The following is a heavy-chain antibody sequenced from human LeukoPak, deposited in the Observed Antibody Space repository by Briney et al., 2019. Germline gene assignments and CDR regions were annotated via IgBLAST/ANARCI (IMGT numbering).Heavy chain of an antibody. CDR1: GYAFTDYY. Sequence: ASVKVSCKASGYAFTDYYMHWVRQAPGQGLEWMGWINPNSGGTNYAQKFQGRVTMTRDTSISTAYMELSRLRSDDTAVYYCARTAQAWSGELMVFDYWGQGTLVTVSS. CDR3: ARTAQAWSGELMVFDY. D-gene: IGHD3-10*01. CDR2: INPNSGGT. J-gene: IGHJ4*02. V-gene: IGHV1-2*02.